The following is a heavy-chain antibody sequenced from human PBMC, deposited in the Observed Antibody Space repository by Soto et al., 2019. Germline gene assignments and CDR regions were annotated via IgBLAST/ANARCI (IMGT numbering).Heavy chain of an antibody. CDR2: IYYSGST. Sequence: SETLSLTCTVSGGSMSSYYWSWIRQPPGKGLEWIENIYYSGSTNYNPSLKSRVTISVEASRHQFSLKLSSVTAADTAVYYCASLYCSGGSCYWDYWGQGTLVTVS. V-gene: IGHV4-59*01. D-gene: IGHD2-15*01. CDR3: ASLYCSGGSCYWDY. CDR1: GGSMSSYY. J-gene: IGHJ4*02.